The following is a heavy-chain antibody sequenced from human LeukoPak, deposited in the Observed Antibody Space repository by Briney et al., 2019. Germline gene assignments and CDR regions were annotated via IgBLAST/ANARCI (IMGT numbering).Heavy chain of an antibody. CDR2: IIPIFGTA. D-gene: IGHD3-10*01. J-gene: IGHJ4*02. Sequence: SVKVSCKASGGSFSSYAISWVRQAPGQGLEWMGGIIPIFGTANYAQKFQGRVTITADESASTAYMELSSLRSEDTAVYYCAREYYYGSGSYYTHWGQGTLVTVSS. CDR3: AREYYYGSGSYYTH. CDR1: GGSFSSYA. V-gene: IGHV1-69*01.